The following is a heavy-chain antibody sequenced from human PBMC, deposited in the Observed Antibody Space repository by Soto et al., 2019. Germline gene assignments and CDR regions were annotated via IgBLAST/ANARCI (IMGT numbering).Heavy chain of an antibody. J-gene: IGHJ4*02. V-gene: IGHV4-31*03. CDR2: IYYSGST. D-gene: IGHD4-17*01. Sequence: QVQLQESGPGLVKPSQTLSLTCTVSGGSINTDGYYWSWIRQHPGKGLEWIGYIYYSGSTFYTPSRKSRATRALDTSKNQASLRLSSVTAADTAVYYCAGLSGDYDAAFDYWGQGTLVTVSS. CDR3: AGLSGDYDAAFDY. CDR1: GGSINTDGYY.